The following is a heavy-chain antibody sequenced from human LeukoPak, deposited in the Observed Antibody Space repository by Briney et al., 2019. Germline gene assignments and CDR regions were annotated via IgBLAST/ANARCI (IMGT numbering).Heavy chain of an antibody. J-gene: IGHJ6*03. CDR2: RKGNSGGA. CDR1: AGTLSRAA. V-gene: IGHV1-2*02. D-gene: IGHD5-18*01. CDR3: ARGVVIHLWLNFYFHMDV. Sequence: GASVKDSCKASAGTLSRAAISRVRQAAGHGLESLGCRKGNSGGAKYAQKLQGRVTMTRDPSISTAYMELSRLRSDDTAVYYCARGVVIHLWLNFYFHMDVWGKGTTVTVSS.